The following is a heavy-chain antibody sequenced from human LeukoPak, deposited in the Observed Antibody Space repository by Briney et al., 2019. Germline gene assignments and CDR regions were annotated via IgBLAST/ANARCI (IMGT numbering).Heavy chain of an antibody. CDR1: GGSISSGDYS. V-gene: IGHV4-30-4*01. D-gene: IGHD4-11*01. Sequence: SETLSLTCTVSGGSISSGDYSWSWIRQPPGKGLEWIGYIYYSGSTYYNPSLKSRVTISVDTSKNQFSLKLSSVTAADTAVYYCARGIRDYKGSEAHFDYWGQGTLVTVSS. CDR2: IYYSGST. J-gene: IGHJ4*02. CDR3: ARGIRDYKGSEAHFDY.